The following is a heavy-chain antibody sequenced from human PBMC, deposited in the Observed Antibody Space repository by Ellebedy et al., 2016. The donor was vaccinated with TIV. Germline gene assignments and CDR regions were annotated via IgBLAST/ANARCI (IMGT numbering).Heavy chain of an antibody. CDR1: GFTFSDYY. V-gene: IGHV3-11*06. D-gene: IGHD3-3*01. CDR2: ISSSSSYT. Sequence: PGGSLRLSCAASGFTFSDYYMSWIRQAPGKGLEWVSYISSSSSYTNYADSVKGRFTISRDNAKNSLYLQMDSLRAEETAVYYCARWYDDSWTGYYSWGQGTLVTVSS. CDR3: ARWYDDSWTGYYS. J-gene: IGHJ4*02.